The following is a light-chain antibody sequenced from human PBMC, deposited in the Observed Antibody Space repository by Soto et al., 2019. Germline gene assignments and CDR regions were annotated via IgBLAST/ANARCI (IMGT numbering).Light chain of an antibody. V-gene: IGKV3-15*01. CDR3: QQYNNWPQT. J-gene: IGKJ2*01. CDR2: GAS. CDR1: QSVSDN. Sequence: EIVKTQSPATLSVSPGERATLSCRASQSVSDNLAWYQQKPGQAPRLLIYGASTRATGIPARFSGSGSGTEFTLTISSLQSEDFAVYSCQQYNNWPQTFGQGTKLEIK.